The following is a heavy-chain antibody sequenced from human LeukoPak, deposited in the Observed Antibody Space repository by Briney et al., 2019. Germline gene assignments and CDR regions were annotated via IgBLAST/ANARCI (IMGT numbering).Heavy chain of an antibody. CDR3: ARSSNRQWLVSY. J-gene: IGHJ4*02. V-gene: IGHV3-23*01. CDR1: GFTFSSYA. Sequence: GGSLRLSCAASGFTFSSYAMSWVRQAPGKGLEWVSAISGSGSTIYYADSVKGRFTISRDNAKNSLYLQMNSLRAEDTAVYYCARSSNRQWLVSYWGQGTLVTVSS. CDR2: ISGSGSTI. D-gene: IGHD6-19*01.